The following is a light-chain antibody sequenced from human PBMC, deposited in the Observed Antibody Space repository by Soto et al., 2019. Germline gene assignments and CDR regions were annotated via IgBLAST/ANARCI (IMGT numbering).Light chain of an antibody. CDR2: AAS. V-gene: IGKV1-39*01. CDR3: QQYNNYSWT. Sequence: DIQMTQSPSSLSASVGDRVTITCRASQSISSYLNWYQQKPGKAPKLLIYAASSLQSGVPSRFSGSGSGTEFTLTISSLQPDDFATYSCQQYNNYSWTFGQGTKVDIK. J-gene: IGKJ1*01. CDR1: QSISSY.